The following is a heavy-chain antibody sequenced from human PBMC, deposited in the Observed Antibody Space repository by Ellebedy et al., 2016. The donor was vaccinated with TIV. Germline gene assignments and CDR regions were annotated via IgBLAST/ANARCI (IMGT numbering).Heavy chain of an antibody. V-gene: IGHV3-7*01. Sequence: GESLKISCAASGFTFSSYWMSWVRQAPGKGLEWVANIKQDGSEKYYVDSVKGRFTISRDNAKNSLYLQMNSLRAEDTAVYYCARVGGDYSFDYWGQGTLVTVSS. CDR3: ARVGGDYSFDY. CDR2: IKQDGSEK. CDR1: GFTFSSYW. D-gene: IGHD4-17*01. J-gene: IGHJ4*02.